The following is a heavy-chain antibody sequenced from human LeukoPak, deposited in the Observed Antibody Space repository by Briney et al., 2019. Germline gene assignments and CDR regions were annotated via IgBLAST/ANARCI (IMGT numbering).Heavy chain of an antibody. Sequence: SETLSLTCTVSGGSMSYYYWIWLRQLPGKGLEWLGYIYYSGSTDYNPSLKSRVTISIDTSKNQFSLELSSVTAADTAVYYCARAGGVVGATTWNYWGQGTLVTVSS. CDR3: ARAGGVVGATTWNY. V-gene: IGHV4-59*01. J-gene: IGHJ4*02. D-gene: IGHD1-26*01. CDR2: IYYSGST. CDR1: GGSMSYYY.